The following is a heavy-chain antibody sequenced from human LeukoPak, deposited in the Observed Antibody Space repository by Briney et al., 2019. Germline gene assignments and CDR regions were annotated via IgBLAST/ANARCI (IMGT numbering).Heavy chain of an antibody. CDR3: ARGSYYYDSSGYGEFDP. CDR2: ISSSGSTI. CDR1: GFTFSDYY. J-gene: IGHJ5*02. Sequence: GSLRLSCAASGFTFSDYYMSWIRQAPGKGLEWVSYISSSGSTIYYADSVKGRFTISRDNAKNSLYLQMNSLRAEDTAVYYCARGSYYYDSSGYGEFDPWGQGTLVTASS. V-gene: IGHV3-11*01. D-gene: IGHD3-22*01.